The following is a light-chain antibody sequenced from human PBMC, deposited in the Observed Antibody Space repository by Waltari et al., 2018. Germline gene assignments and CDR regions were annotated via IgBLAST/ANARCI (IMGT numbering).Light chain of an antibody. CDR1: SSNIGSNS. CDR2: RDN. V-gene: IGLV1-44*01. Sequence: QSVLTQTLPASGTPGQTVTISCSGSSSNIGSNSVNWYQQLPGTAPKLLIYRDNQRPAGGPDRFSGSKSGTSASLAISGLQSDDEADYYCAAWDDSLNGLVFGGGTQLTVL. J-gene: IGLJ3*02. CDR3: AAWDDSLNGLV.